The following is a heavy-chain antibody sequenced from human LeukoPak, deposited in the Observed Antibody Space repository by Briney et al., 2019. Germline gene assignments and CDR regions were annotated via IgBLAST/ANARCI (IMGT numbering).Heavy chain of an antibody. J-gene: IGHJ3*02. V-gene: IGHV3-48*01. CDR3: VKERGPFDGFDI. CDR1: GFTFSSYN. CDR2: ITSSSSTI. Sequence: GGSLRLSCAASGFTFSSYNMNWVRQAPGKGLEWVSYITSSSSTIYYADSVKGRFTISRDNAKNSLYLQMNSLRVEDTAVYYCVKERGPFDGFDIWGQGTMVTVSS.